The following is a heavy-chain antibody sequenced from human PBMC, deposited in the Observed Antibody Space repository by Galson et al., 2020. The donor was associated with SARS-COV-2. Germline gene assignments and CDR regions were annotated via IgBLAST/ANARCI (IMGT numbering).Heavy chain of an antibody. CDR1: GYTFTDYY. J-gene: IGHJ6*02. Sequence: ASVKVSCKASGYTFTDYYIHWVRQAPGQGLEGMGWINPKSGCTNYAQKFEGRVTMTRDTSITTAYMELSRLRADDTAVYYCARLRYYDVLTGYIVDVWGQGTMVTVSS. CDR2: INPKSGCT. D-gene: IGHD3-9*01. CDR3: ARLRYYDVLTGYIVDV. V-gene: IGHV1-2*02.